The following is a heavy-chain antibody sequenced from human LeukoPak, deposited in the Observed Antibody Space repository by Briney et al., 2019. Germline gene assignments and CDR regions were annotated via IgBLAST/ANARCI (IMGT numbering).Heavy chain of an antibody. V-gene: IGHV4-59*08. CDR3: ARSNYVHIDN. J-gene: IGHJ4*02. CDR1: GGSLSTYY. Sequence: SETLSLTCTVSGGSLSTYYWSWIRQSPEKGLEWIGYIYYSGSTYYNPSLKSRVTISVDTSKNQFSLKLSSVTAADTAVYFCARSNYVHIDNWGQGTLVTVSS. CDR2: IYYSGST. D-gene: IGHD3-16*01.